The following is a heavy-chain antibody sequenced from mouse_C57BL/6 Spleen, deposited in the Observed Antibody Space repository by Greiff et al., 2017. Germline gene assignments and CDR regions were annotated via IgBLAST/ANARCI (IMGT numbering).Heavy chain of an antibody. Sequence: QVTLKESGPGILQSSQTLSLTCSFSGFSLSTSGMGVSWIRQPSGKGLEWLAHIYWDDDKRYNPSLKSRLTISKDTSRNQVFLKITSVDTADTATYDCARYYGSSYWYFDVWGTGTTVTVSS. J-gene: IGHJ1*03. V-gene: IGHV8-12*01. CDR2: IYWDDDK. CDR3: ARYYGSSYWYFDV. D-gene: IGHD1-1*01. CDR1: GFSLSTSGMG.